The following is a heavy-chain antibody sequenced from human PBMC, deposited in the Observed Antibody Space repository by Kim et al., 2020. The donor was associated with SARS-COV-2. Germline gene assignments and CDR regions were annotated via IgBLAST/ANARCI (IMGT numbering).Heavy chain of an antibody. CDR3: AKDLAGIVVVPAAYGMDV. Sequence: GGSLRLSCAASGFTFSSYGMHWVRQAPGKGLEWVAVISYDGSNKYYADSVKGRFTISRDNSKNTLYLQMNSLRAEETAVYYCAKDLAGIVVVPAAYGMDVWGQGTTVTVSS. J-gene: IGHJ6*02. D-gene: IGHD2-2*01. V-gene: IGHV3-30*18. CDR2: ISYDGSNK. CDR1: GFTFSSYG.